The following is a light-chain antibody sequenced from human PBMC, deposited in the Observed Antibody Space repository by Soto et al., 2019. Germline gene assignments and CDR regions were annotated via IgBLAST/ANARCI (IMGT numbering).Light chain of an antibody. V-gene: IGLV2-14*01. CDR2: EVS. CDR1: SSDIGTYKY. J-gene: IGLJ2*01. CDR3: SSYTISSTLVL. Sequence: QSALTQPASVSGSPGQSITISCTGTSSDIGTYKYVSWYQQHPGKAPKLMIYEVSNRPSGVSNRFSGSKSGNTASLTISGLQAEDEADYYCSSYTISSTLVLFGGGTKVTVL.